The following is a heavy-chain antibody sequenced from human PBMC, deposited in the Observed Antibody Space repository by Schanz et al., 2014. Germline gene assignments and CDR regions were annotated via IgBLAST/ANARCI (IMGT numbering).Heavy chain of an antibody. CDR2: MYINSGST. J-gene: IGHJ3*01. CDR3: ARDGGRDGYNLAFDV. CDR1: GLTFSNHA. V-gene: IGHV3-23*04. Sequence: EVFLVESGGGLVQPGGSLRLSCAASGLTFSNHAMSWVRQAPGKGLEWISSMYINSGSTQYADSVKGRFIISRDSSKNTLFLQMNSLRAEDTAVYFCARDGGRDGYNLAFDVWGQGTLVTVSS. D-gene: IGHD5-12*01.